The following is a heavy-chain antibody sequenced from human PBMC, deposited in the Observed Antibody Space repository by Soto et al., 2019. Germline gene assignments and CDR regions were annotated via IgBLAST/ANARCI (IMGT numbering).Heavy chain of an antibody. CDR1: GFTFSSYG. Sequence: PGGSLRLSCAASGFTFSSYGMHWVRQAPGKGLEWVAVIWYDGSNKYYADSVKGRFTISRDNSKNTLYLQMNSLRAEDTAVYYCAQLGTLAAAGSSGSDYWGQGTLVTVSS. D-gene: IGHD6-13*01. J-gene: IGHJ4*02. CDR3: AQLGTLAAAGSSGSDY. V-gene: IGHV3-33*01. CDR2: IWYDGSNK.